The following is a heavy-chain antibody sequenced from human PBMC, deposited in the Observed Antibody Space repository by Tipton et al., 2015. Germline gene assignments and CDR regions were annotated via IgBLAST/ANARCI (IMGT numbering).Heavy chain of an antibody. CDR1: GYSFTSYG. Sequence: QVQLVQSGAELRKPGASVKVSCKATGYSFTSYGITWVRQAPGQGLEWMGWVSVYNGNRKNAQKFHDRVIMTTDTSANTAYMELRSPRSDDTAVYYCAREVSVFLGAFDIWGQGTMVTVSS. CDR3: AREVSVFLGAFDI. V-gene: IGHV1-18*01. CDR2: VSVYNGNR. J-gene: IGHJ3*02. D-gene: IGHD2-21*01.